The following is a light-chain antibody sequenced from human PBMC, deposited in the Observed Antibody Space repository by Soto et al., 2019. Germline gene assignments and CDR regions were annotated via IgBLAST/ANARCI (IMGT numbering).Light chain of an antibody. CDR2: KAS. Sequence: DIQMTQSPSTLSGSVGDRVTITCRASQTISSWLAWYQQKPGKAPKLLIYKASTLKSGVPSRFSGSGSGTEFTLNISSLQPDDFETYYCQHYNSYSEAFGQGTNVDIK. V-gene: IGKV1-5*03. CDR3: QHYNSYSEA. CDR1: QTISSW. J-gene: IGKJ1*01.